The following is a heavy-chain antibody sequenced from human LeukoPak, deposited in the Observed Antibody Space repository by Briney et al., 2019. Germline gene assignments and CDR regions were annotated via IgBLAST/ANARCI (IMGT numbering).Heavy chain of an antibody. CDR1: GFTFSSYA. D-gene: IGHD1-26*01. CDR2: IYYSGST. J-gene: IGHJ5*02. V-gene: IGHV4-39*01. Sequence: GSLRLSCAASGFTFSSYAMSWVRQPPGKGLEWIGSIYYSGSTYYNPSLKSRVTISVDTSKNQFSLKLSSVTAADTAVYYCARILEQSESSWFDPWGQGTLVTVSS. CDR3: ARILEQSESSWFDP.